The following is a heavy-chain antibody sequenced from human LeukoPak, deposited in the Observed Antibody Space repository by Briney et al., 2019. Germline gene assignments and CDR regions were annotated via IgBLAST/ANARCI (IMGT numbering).Heavy chain of an antibody. D-gene: IGHD3-3*02. V-gene: IGHV4-34*01. J-gene: IGHJ4*02. CDR1: GGSFGGYY. CDR2: INHSGST. Sequence: SETLSLTCAVYGGSFGGYYWSWIRQPPGKGLEWIGEINHSGSTNYNPSLKSRVTISVDTSKNQFSLKLSSVTAADTAVYYCASPFPGDYWGQGTLVTVSS. CDR3: ASPFPGDY.